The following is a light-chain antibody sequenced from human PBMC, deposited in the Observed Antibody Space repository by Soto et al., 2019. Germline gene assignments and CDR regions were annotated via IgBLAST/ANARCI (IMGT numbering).Light chain of an antibody. CDR2: QVT. CDR1: SSDLAIYNY. J-gene: IGLJ1*01. CDR3: SSYTDSRNYV. Sequence: QSALTQPASVSGSTGQSITNSCTGTSSDLAIYNYVSWYQQQPGKAPKLMIYQVTNRPSGVSNRFSGSRSGNTASLTISGLQAEDEADYYCSSYTDSRNYVFGTGTKVTVL. V-gene: IGLV2-14*01.